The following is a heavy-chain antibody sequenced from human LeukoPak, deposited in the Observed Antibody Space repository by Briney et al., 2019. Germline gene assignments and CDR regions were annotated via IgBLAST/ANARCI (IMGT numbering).Heavy chain of an antibody. J-gene: IGHJ3*02. CDR2: IIPIFGTA. V-gene: IGHV1-69*13. CDR3: ARGNMKWAFDI. Sequence: SVKVSCKASGGTFSSYAINWVRQAPGPGLEWMGGIIPIFGTANYAQKFQGRVTITADESTSTAYMDLSSLRSEDTAVYYCARGNMKWAFDIWGQGTMVTVSS. D-gene: IGHD2/OR15-2a*01. CDR1: GGTFSSYA.